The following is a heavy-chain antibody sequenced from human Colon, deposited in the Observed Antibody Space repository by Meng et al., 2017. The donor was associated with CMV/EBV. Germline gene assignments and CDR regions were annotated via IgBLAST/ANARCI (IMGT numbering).Heavy chain of an antibody. Sequence: YTFRNFGIGWVRPAPGQGLEWMEWISGNSGNTNFARKFRGSIAMTIDTSTSTAHMELRSLGSDDTAIYYCARDGADCSTTTCSIDFWGQGTLVTVSS. D-gene: IGHD2/OR15-2a*01. V-gene: IGHV1-18*01. J-gene: IGHJ4*02. CDR2: ISGNSGNT. CDR3: ARDGADCSTTTCSIDF. CDR1: YTFRNFG.